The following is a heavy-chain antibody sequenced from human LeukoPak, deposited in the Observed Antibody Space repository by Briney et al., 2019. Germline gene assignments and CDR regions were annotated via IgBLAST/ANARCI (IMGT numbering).Heavy chain of an antibody. CDR2: ISSTGGST. V-gene: IGHV3-23*01. CDR3: AKDQVAGSSAPI. Sequence: GGSLRLSCAASGFTFSSYGMSWVRQAPGKGLEWVSAISSTGGSTYYADSVKGRFTISRDNSKNTLYLQMSSLRVEDTAVYYCAKDQVAGSSAPIWGQGTMVTVSS. D-gene: IGHD6-19*01. CDR1: GFTFSSYG. J-gene: IGHJ3*02.